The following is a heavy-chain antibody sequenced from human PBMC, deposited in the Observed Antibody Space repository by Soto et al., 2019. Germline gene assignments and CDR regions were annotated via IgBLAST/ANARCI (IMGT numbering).Heavy chain of an antibody. CDR2: IYHSGST. J-gene: IGHJ5*02. D-gene: IGHD6-13*01. CDR1: GGSISSGGYS. Sequence: SETLSLTCAVSGGSISSGGYSWSWIRQPPGKGLEWIGYIYHSGSTYYNPSLKSRVTISVDTSKNQFSLKLSSVTAADTAVYYCARVWYRSSWKKGDWFDPWGQGTLVTVSS. CDR3: ARVWYRSSWKKGDWFDP. V-gene: IGHV4-30-2*01.